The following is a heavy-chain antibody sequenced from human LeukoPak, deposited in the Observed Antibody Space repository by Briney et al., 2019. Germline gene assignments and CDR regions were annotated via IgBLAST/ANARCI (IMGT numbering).Heavy chain of an antibody. J-gene: IGHJ6*02. D-gene: IGHD6-19*01. Sequence: GASVKVSCKASRYTFTSYGISWVRQAFGQGLEWMGWINTYSGNRDYAQKIQGRVTLTTDRSTTTVYLELRSLRPGDTAVYYCARDRGIGWGGMIEDYYYGMDVWGQGTTVTVSS. V-gene: IGHV1-18*01. CDR3: ARDRGIGWGGMIEDYYYGMDV. CDR1: RYTFTSYG. CDR2: INTYSGNR.